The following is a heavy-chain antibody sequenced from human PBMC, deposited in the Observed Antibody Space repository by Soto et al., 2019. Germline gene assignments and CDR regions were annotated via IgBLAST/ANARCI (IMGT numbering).Heavy chain of an antibody. CDR2: IYYSGSS. J-gene: IGHJ4*02. CDR1: GGSISSGGYY. CDR3: ARSSQSTVPAFDY. V-gene: IGHV4-31*03. D-gene: IGHD2-21*02. Sequence: QVQLQESGPGLVKHSQTLSLTCTVYGGSISSGGYYWSWIRQHPGKGLELVGYIYYSGSSYYNPSLKSRVTISVDTSKNQFSLKLSSVTAADTAVYYCARSSQSTVPAFDYWGQGTLVTVSS.